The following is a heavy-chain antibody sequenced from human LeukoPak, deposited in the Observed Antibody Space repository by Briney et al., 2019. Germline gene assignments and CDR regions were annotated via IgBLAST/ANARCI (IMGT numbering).Heavy chain of an antibody. CDR3: ARGSLAVAGTGVDY. V-gene: IGHV3-21*01. J-gene: IGHJ4*02. Sequence: PGGSLRLSCAASGFTFSSYSMNWVRQAPGKGLEWVSSIYSSSSLKYHAGSVKGRFTISRDNAKNSLYPQMNSLRAEDTAVYYCARGSLAVAGTGVDYWGEGTLVTVSS. CDR1: GFTFSSYS. D-gene: IGHD6-19*01. CDR2: IYSSSSLK.